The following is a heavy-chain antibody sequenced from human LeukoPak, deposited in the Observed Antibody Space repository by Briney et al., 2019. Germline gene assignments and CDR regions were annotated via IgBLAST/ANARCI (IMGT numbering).Heavy chain of an antibody. J-gene: IGHJ4*02. D-gene: IGHD2-8*01. V-gene: IGHV3-30*14. CDR3: ARWYCTSYNCYYDY. CDR2: ISYDGSNK. Sequence: PGGSLRLSCAASGFTFSSYAMHWVRQAPGKGLEWVAVISYDGSNKYYADSVKGRFTISRDNSKNTLYLQMNSLRVEDTAVYYCARWYCTSYNCYYDYWGQGTLVTVSS. CDR1: GFTFSSYA.